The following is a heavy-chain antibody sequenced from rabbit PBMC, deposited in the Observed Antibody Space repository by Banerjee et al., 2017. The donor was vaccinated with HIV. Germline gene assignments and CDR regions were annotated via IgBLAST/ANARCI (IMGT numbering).Heavy chain of an antibody. J-gene: IGHJ4*01. CDR3: ARGWITMTMNL. CDR1: AFTLSSSYW. D-gene: IGHD2-1*01. CDR2: INTGDGST. Sequence: QEQLAESGGDLVKPEGSLTLTCTASAFTLSSSYWIYWVRQAPGKGLEWIGCINTGDGSTYYASWAKGRFTISKTSSTTVTLQMTSLTAADTATYFCARGWITMTMNLWGPGTLVTVS. V-gene: IGHV1S45*01.